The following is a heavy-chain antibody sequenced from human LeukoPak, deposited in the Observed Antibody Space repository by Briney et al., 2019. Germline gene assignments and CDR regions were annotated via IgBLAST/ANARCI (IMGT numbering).Heavy chain of an antibody. CDR1: GYTFINYY. V-gene: IGHV1-46*01. CDR2: INPSGGTT. Sequence: GASVKVSCKASGYTFINYYMHWVRQAPGQGLEWMGIINPSGGTTSYAQKFQGRVTMTRDMSTSTVYMELSSLRSEDTAVYYCARGSSITGTTGNWFDPWGQGTLVTVSS. D-gene: IGHD1/OR15-1a*01. CDR3: ARGSSITGTTGNWFDP. J-gene: IGHJ5*02.